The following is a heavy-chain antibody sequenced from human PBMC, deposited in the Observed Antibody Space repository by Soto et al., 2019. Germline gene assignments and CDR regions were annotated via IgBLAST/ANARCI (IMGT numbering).Heavy chain of an antibody. J-gene: IGHJ6*02. V-gene: IGHV3-23*01. Sequence: EVQLLESGGGLVQPGGSLRLSCAASGFSFSNYDVTWVRQAPGKGLEWVSAISASGGSTYYADSVKGRFTISRDNSKNTVKLKMNSLRDEDTAVSYCAKRLWSGSNSVGNCMDVWGQGTTVTVSS. CDR1: GFSFSNYD. D-gene: IGHD3-3*01. CDR2: ISASGGST. CDR3: AKRLWSGSNSVGNCMDV.